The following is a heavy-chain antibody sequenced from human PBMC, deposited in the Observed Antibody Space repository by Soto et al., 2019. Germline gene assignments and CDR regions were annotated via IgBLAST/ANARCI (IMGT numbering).Heavy chain of an antibody. Sequence: PSETLSLTCAVSGYSISSSNWWGWIRQPPGKGLEWIGSIYYSGSTYYNPSLKSRVTISVDTSKNQFSLKLSSVTAADTAVYYCARPAGSIAARPGVFFDYWGQGTLVTVSS. CDR1: GYSISSSNW. CDR3: ARPAGSIAARPGVFFDY. CDR2: IYYSGST. J-gene: IGHJ4*02. D-gene: IGHD6-6*01. V-gene: IGHV4-39*01.